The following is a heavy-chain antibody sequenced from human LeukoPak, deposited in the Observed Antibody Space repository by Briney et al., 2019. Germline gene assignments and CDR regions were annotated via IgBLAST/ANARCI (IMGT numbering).Heavy chain of an antibody. V-gene: IGHV3-30*02. Sequence: PGGSLRLSCAASGFTFSSYGMHWVRQAPGKGLEWVAFIRYDGSNKYYADSVKGRFTISGDNSKNTLYLQMNSLRAEDTAVYYCARIAAAGTLVSPFDYWGQGTLVTVSS. D-gene: IGHD6-13*01. CDR2: IRYDGSNK. CDR3: ARIAAAGTLVSPFDY. J-gene: IGHJ4*02. CDR1: GFTFSSYG.